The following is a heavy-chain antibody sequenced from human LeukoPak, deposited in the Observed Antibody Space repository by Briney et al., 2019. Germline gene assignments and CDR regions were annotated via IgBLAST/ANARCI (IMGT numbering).Heavy chain of an antibody. CDR2: ISGSGGST. V-gene: IGHV3-23*01. D-gene: IGHD6-19*01. Sequence: GGSLRLSCAASGFTFSSYAMSWVRQAPGKGLEWVTAISGSGGSTYYADSVKGRFTISRDNSKNTLYLQMNSLRAEDTAVYYCAKLCTRAVAASNWGQGTLVTVSS. CDR1: GFTFSSYA. J-gene: IGHJ4*02. CDR3: AKLCTRAVAASN.